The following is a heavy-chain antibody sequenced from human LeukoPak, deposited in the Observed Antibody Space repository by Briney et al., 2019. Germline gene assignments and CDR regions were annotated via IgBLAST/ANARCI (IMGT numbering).Heavy chain of an antibody. Sequence: PGRSPRLSCAASGFTFSDYYMSWIRQAPGKGLEWVSYISSSSSYTNDADSVKGRFTISRDNAKNSLYLQMNSLGDEDTAVYYCARQTGHGDYGRDYYGMDVWGQGTTVTVSS. CDR2: ISSSSSYT. J-gene: IGHJ6*02. V-gene: IGHV3-11*06. CDR1: GFTFSDYY. CDR3: ARQTGHGDYGRDYYGMDV. D-gene: IGHD4-17*01.